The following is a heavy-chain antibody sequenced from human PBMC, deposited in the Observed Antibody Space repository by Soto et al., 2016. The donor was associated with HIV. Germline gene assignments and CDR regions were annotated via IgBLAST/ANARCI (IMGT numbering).Heavy chain of an antibody. D-gene: IGHD6-13*01. CDR2: IIPIFGSA. Sequence: QVQLVQSGAEVKKPGSSVKVSCKASGGTFSSFDISWVRQAPGQGLEWMGGIIPIFGSAKYAQKFQGRVTITADESTSTVYMELSSLRSEDTAVYYCASALRYKSTWSRGGGYFDYWGQGTLVTVSS. CDR1: GGTFSSFD. J-gene: IGHJ4*02. V-gene: IGHV1-69*13. CDR3: ASALRYKSTWSRGGGYFDY.